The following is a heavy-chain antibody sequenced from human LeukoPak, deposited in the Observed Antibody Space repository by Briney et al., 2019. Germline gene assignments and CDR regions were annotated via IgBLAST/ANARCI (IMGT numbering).Heavy chain of an antibody. CDR2: ISGSGGST. V-gene: IGHV3-23*01. Sequence: GGSLRLSCAASGFTFSNYAMNWVRQAPGRGLEWVSAISGSGGSTYYADSVKGRFTISRDNSKNTLYLQMSSLRAEDTAVYYCAKDLAGSGSYSFDYWGQGTLVTVSS. D-gene: IGHD1-26*01. CDR1: GFTFSNYA. J-gene: IGHJ4*02. CDR3: AKDLAGSGSYSFDY.